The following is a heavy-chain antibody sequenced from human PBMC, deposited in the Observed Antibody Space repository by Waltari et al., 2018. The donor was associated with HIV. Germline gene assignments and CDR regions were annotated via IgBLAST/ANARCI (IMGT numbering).Heavy chain of an antibody. Sequence: QLQLQESGPGLVKPSETLSLTCTVSGDSITSSGFYWGWLRQPPGKGLGWIGAIYFRGGPFYHPSLKSRVTISVDTSMNQFSLRLTSVTAADRAVYYCARRHSSWSWFDPWGQGTLVTVSS. V-gene: IGHV4-39*01. D-gene: IGHD6-13*01. CDR3: ARRHSSWSWFDP. J-gene: IGHJ5*02. CDR2: IYFRGGP. CDR1: GDSITSSGFY.